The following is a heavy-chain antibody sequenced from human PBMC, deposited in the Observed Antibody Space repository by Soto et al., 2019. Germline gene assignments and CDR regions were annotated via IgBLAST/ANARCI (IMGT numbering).Heavy chain of an antibody. J-gene: IGHJ4*02. D-gene: IGHD3-22*01. Sequence: EGSLRLSCAASGFTSSSYAMSWVRQAPGKGLEWVSAISGSGGSTYYADSVKGRCTISRDKYKNTLYLQMNSLRAEDTTVYDCATAHGTPVVTKAYFDYWGQGTLVTVSS. CDR2: ISGSGGST. CDR1: GFTSSSYA. CDR3: ATAHGTPVVTKAYFDY. V-gene: IGHV3-23*01.